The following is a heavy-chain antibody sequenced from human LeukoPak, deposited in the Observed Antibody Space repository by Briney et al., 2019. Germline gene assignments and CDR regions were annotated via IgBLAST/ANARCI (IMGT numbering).Heavy chain of an antibody. CDR3: ARAGRWFDP. V-gene: IGHV4-59*01. Sequence: TASETLSLTCTVSGGSISSYYWSWIRQPPGKGLEWIGYIYYSGSTNYNPSLKSRVTISVDTSKNQFSLKLSSVTAADTAVYYCARAGRWFDPWGQRTLVTVSP. J-gene: IGHJ5*02. CDR1: GGSISSYY. D-gene: IGHD1-14*01. CDR2: IYYSGST.